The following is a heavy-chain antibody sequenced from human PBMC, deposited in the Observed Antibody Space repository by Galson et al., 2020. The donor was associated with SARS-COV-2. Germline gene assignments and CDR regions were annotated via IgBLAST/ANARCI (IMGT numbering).Heavy chain of an antibody. D-gene: IGHD3-22*01. Sequence: GSFSGYSWTWIRQPPGKGLEWIGEINLSGRTRYNPSLKSRVSMPVDTSKNQFSLRLSSVTAADTAVYYCARGFDGLYDSSGFFGLGVFFYYGLDVWGQGTTVSVSS. V-gene: IGHV4-34*01. J-gene: IGHJ6*02. CDR1: GSFSGYS. CDR3: ARGFDGLYDSSGFFGLGVFFYYGLDV. CDR2: INLSGRT.